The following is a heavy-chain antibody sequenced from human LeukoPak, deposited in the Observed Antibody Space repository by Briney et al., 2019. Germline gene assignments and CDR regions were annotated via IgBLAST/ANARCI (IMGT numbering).Heavy chain of an antibody. CDR1: GYTFTSYD. CDR3: ARAGGYCGRISCPYYFDY. V-gene: IGHV1-8*01. Sequence: ASVKVSCKASGYTFTSYDINWVRQATGQGLEWMGWRNPNSGNTGYAQKFQGRVTMTRNTSRSTAYMALSSMRSEDTAVYYCARAGGYCGRISCPYYFDYWGQGSLVAVSS. CDR2: RNPNSGNT. J-gene: IGHJ4*02. D-gene: IGHD2-15*01.